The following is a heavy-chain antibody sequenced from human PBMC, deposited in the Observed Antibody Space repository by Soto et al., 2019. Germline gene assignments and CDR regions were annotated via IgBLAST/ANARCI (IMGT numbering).Heavy chain of an antibody. Sequence: QVQLVQSGAEVKKPGSSVKVSCKASGGTFSSYAISWVRQAPGQGLAWMGGIIPIFGTANDAQKFQGRVTITADDTTSTAYVAVITLSSEYKVVYYCAKDPPDYYDSIGHYGAFAYWGQGTLVTVSS. CDR3: AKDPPDYYDSIGHYGAFAY. J-gene: IGHJ4*02. CDR2: IIPIFGTA. D-gene: IGHD3-22*01. V-gene: IGHV1-69*01. CDR1: GGTFSSYA.